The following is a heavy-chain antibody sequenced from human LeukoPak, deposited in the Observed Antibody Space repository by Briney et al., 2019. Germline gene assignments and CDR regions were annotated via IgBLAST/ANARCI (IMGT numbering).Heavy chain of an antibody. V-gene: IGHV4-38-2*02. CDR2: ISHSGTT. CDR3: ARDGYSSGWYFDY. J-gene: IGHJ4*02. CDR1: GYSISRDYF. D-gene: IGHD6-19*01. Sequence: SETLSLTRVVSGYSISRDYFWGWIRQPPGKGLEWIGTISHSGTTFYKPSLKTRITISLDTSKNQFSLKLSSVTAADTAVYYCARDGYSSGWYFDYWGQGTLVTVSS.